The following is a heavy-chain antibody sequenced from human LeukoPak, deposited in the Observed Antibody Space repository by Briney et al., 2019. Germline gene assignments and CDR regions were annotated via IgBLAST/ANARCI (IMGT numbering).Heavy chain of an antibody. CDR1: GFTFSSYE. V-gene: IGHV3-48*03. Sequence: PGGSLRLSCAASGFTFSSYEVNWVRQAPGKGLEWVSYISSSGSTIYYADSVKGRFTISRDNSKNTLYPQMNSLRAEDTAVYYCARVWAAAQGGPWFDPWGQGTLVTVSS. D-gene: IGHD6-13*01. CDR2: ISSSGSTI. J-gene: IGHJ5*02. CDR3: ARVWAAAQGGPWFDP.